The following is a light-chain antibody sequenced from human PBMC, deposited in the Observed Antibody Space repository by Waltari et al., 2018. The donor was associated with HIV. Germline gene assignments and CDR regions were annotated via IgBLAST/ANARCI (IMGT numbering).Light chain of an antibody. CDR2: AAS. V-gene: IGKV1-39*01. CDR1: QSISSY. Sequence: DIQMTQSPSSLSASVGDSVTITCRASQSISSYLNWYQQRPGKAPELLIYAASSLHSGVPSRFSAGGSGTGFTLTISSLQPEDFATYYCQQSSSTPWTFGQGTKVELK. CDR3: QQSSSTPWT. J-gene: IGKJ1*01.